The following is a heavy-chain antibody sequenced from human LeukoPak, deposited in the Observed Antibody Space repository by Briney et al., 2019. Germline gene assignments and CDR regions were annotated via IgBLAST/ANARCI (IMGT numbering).Heavy chain of an antibody. D-gene: IGHD6-19*01. J-gene: IGHJ4*02. CDR2: VSTDGDT. Sequence: GGSLRLSCAASGFNFMRYAMSWVRQAPGKGLEWVSSVSTDGDTHYTDSVKGRFTISRDGSTNTLFLQMISLRAGDTALYYCARSRSGSVAGTSDYWGQGTLVIVSS. CDR3: ARSRSGSVAGTSDY. V-gene: IGHV3-23*01. CDR1: GFNFMRYA.